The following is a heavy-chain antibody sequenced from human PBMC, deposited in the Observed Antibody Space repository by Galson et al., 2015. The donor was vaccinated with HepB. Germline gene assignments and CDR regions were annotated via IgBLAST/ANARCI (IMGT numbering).Heavy chain of an antibody. D-gene: IGHD5-12*01. V-gene: IGHV1-2*02. J-gene: IGHJ6*03. CDR3: TRGGYSGYDYFYYYMDV. CDR1: GYTFTGYY. CDR2: INPNSGGT. Sequence: SVKVSCKASGYTFTGYYMHWVRQAPGQGLEWMGWINPNSGGTNYAQKFQGRVTMTRDTSISTAYMELSRLRSDDTAVYYCTRGGYSGYDYFYYYMDVWGKGTTVTVSS.